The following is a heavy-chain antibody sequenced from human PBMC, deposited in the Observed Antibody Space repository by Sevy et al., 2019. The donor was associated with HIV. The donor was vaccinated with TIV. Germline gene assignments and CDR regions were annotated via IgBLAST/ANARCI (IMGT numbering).Heavy chain of an antibody. J-gene: IGHJ4*02. D-gene: IGHD1-7*01. CDR1: GXXFSKYW. CDR3: ARDDGNYYXHX. Sequence: GGSLRLSCAASGXXFSKYWMGWVRQAPGKGLEWVANIKQDAGQKYYVDSVKGRFTISRDNAKNSLYLQMNSLRAEDTAVYFCARDDGNYYXHXWGQGTLVTVSS. CDR2: IKQDAGQK. V-gene: IGHV3-7*01.